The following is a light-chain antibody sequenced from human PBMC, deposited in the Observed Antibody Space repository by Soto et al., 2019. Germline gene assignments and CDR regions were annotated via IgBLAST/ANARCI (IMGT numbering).Light chain of an antibody. J-gene: IGKJ1*01. CDR1: QSVSGN. Sequence: EIVMTQSPATLAVSPWERATLSCRASQSVSGNLAWYQQKPGQSPRLLIYGASTMATVIPARFSGSGSGTEFTLTISSLQSEDFAVYYCQQYNNWPPAFGQGTKVEIK. V-gene: IGKV3-15*01. CDR3: QQYNNWPPA. CDR2: GAS.